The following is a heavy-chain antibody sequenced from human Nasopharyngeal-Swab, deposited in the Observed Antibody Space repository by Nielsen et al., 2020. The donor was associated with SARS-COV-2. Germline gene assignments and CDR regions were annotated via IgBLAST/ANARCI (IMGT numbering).Heavy chain of an antibody. J-gene: IGHJ6*03. CDR1: GGSISSYY. CDR2: IYYSGST. D-gene: IGHD3-10*01. CDR3: ARGYGSGSYSYMDV. Sequence: SDTLSLTCTVSGGSISSYYWSWIPQPPGKGLEWIGYIYYSGSTNYNPSLKSRVTISVDTSKNQFSLKLSSVTAADTAVYYCARGYGSGSYSYMDVWGKGTTVTVSS. V-gene: IGHV4-59*07.